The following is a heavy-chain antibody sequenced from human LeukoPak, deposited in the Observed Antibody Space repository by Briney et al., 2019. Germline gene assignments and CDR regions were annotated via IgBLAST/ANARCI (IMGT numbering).Heavy chain of an antibody. CDR2: IYYSGST. Sequence: SETLSLTCTVSGGSISSSSYYWGWIRQPPGKGLEWIGSIYYSGSTNYNPSLKSRVTISVDTSKNQFSLKLSSVTAADTAVYYCARRLVVRGVPGDAFDIWGQGTMVTVSS. D-gene: IGHD3-10*01. CDR1: GGSISSSSYY. V-gene: IGHV4-39*07. J-gene: IGHJ3*02. CDR3: ARRLVVRGVPGDAFDI.